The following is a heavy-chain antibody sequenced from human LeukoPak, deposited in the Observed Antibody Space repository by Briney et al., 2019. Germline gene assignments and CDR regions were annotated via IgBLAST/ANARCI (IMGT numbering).Heavy chain of an antibody. CDR2: ITSSSMYI. CDR3: ARRAGAYSHPYDY. V-gene: IGHV3-21*04. Sequence: GGSLRLSCAASGFTFSNYNMNWVRQTPGKGLEWVSSITSSSMYIYYSDSVKGRFTISRDNSKNTLYLQMNSLRAEDTAVYYCARRAGAYSHPYDYWGQGTLVTVSS. CDR1: GFTFSNYN. D-gene: IGHD4/OR15-4a*01. J-gene: IGHJ4*02.